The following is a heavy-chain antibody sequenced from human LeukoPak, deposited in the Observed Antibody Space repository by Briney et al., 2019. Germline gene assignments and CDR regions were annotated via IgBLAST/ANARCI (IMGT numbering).Heavy chain of an antibody. D-gene: IGHD2-2*02. CDR2: IYWDDDE. V-gene: IGHV2-5*02. Sequence: SGPALVKPTQTLTLTCTFSGFSLSTSSVGVGWIRQPPGKALEWLALIYWDDDERYSPALKSRLTITKDTSRNQVALTVTNMDPVDTATYFCAHYTTIDSFDIWGQGTMVTVSS. CDR1: GFSLSTSSVG. J-gene: IGHJ3*02. CDR3: AHYTTIDSFDI.